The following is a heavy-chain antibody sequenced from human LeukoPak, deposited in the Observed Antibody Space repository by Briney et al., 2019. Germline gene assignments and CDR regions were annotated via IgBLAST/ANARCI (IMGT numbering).Heavy chain of an antibody. J-gene: IGHJ4*02. V-gene: IGHV6-1*01. CDR1: GDSVSSNSAA. CDR3: ARGGTSGTPFDY. CDR2: TYYRSKWYN. D-gene: IGHD1/OR15-1a*01. Sequence: SQTLSLTCAISGDSVSSNSAAWNWVRQSPSRGLEWLGRTYYRSKWYNEYAVCVQSRMTINPDTSKNQFSLQLNSVTPEDTAVYYCARGGTSGTPFDYWGQGTLVTVSS.